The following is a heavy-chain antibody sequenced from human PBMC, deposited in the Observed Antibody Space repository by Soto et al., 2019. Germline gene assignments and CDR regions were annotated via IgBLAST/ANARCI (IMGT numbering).Heavy chain of an antibody. J-gene: IGHJ6*02. CDR2: TYYRSKWYN. D-gene: IGHD3-22*01. CDR1: GDSVSSNSAA. V-gene: IGHV6-1*01. CDR3: ARERGVVVISDYYYYYGMDV. Sequence: SQTLSLTCAISGDSVSSNSAAWNWIRQSPSRGLEWLGRTYYRSKWYNDYAVSVKSRITINPDTSKNQFSLQLNSVTPEDTAVYYCARERGVVVISDYYYYYGMDVWGQGTTVTVSS.